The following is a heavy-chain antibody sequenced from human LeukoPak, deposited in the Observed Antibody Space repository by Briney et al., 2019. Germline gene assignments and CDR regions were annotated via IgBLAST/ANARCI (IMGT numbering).Heavy chain of an antibody. V-gene: IGHV3-30*02. CDR3: AKDLQVTPYYYYYMDV. Sequence: GGSLRLSCAASGFTFSSYGMHWVRQAPGKGLEWVAFIRYDGSNKYYADSVKGRFTISRDNSKNTLYLQMNSLRAEDTAVYYCAKDLQVTPYYYYYMDVWGKGTTVTISS. J-gene: IGHJ6*03. CDR1: GFTFSSYG. D-gene: IGHD2-21*02. CDR2: IRYDGSNK.